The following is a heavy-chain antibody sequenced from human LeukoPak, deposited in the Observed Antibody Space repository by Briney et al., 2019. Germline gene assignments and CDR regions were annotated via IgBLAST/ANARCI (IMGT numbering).Heavy chain of an antibody. CDR1: GFSFSSYW. CDR2: VNNDGSST. CDR3: ARDISSSYYYYMDV. D-gene: IGHD6-6*01. V-gene: IGHV3-74*01. Sequence: GGSLRLSCGASGFSFSSYWMHWVRQAPGKGLMWVSRVNNDGSSTTYADSVEGRFTISRDNARNTLYLQMNSLRAEDTAVYYCARDISSSYYYYMDVWGKGTTVTVSS. J-gene: IGHJ6*03.